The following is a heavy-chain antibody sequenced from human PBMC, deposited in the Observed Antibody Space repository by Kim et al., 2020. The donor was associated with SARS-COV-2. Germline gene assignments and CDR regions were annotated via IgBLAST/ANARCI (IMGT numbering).Heavy chain of an antibody. CDR1: GYSFTSYW. V-gene: IGHV5-51*01. CDR3: ARGTELLWFGELSLDY. CDR2: IYPGDSDT. J-gene: IGHJ4*02. Sequence: GESLKISCKGSGYSFTSYWIGWVRQMPGKGLEWMGIIYPGDSDTRYSPSFQGQVTISADKSISTAYLQWSSLKASDTAMYYCARGTELLWFGELSLDYWGQGTLVTVSS. D-gene: IGHD3-10*01.